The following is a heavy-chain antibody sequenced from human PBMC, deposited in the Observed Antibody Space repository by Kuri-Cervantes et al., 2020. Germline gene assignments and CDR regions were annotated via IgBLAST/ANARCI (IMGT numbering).Heavy chain of an antibody. D-gene: IGHD4-17*01. V-gene: IGHV1-69*04. CDR1: GYTFTSYY. J-gene: IGHJ5*02. CDR2: IIPILGIA. Sequence: SVKVSCKASGYTFTSYYMHWVRQAPGQGLEWMGRIIPILGIANYAQKFQGRVTITADKSTSTAYMELSSLRSEDTAVYYCARVPTVTTPRWGVERSPPRPSTPWGQGTLVTVSS. CDR3: ARVPTVTTPRWGVERSPPRPSTP.